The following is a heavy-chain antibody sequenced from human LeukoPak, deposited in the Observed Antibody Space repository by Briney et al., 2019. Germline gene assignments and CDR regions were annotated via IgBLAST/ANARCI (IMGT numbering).Heavy chain of an antibody. Sequence: GGSLRLSCAASGFTFSGNGMHWVRQAPGKGLEWVAVISYDGSNTYYADSVKGRFTISRDNSKNTLYLQMNSLRTEDTALFYCAKDRDTSGWRYFDYWGQGTLVTVSS. J-gene: IGHJ4*02. CDR1: GFTFSGNG. D-gene: IGHD6-19*01. CDR2: ISYDGSNT. CDR3: AKDRDTSGWRYFDY. V-gene: IGHV3-30*18.